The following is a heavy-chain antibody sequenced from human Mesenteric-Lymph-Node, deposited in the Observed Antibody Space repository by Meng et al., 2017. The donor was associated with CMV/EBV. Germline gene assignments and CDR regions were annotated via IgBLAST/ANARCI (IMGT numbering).Heavy chain of an antibody. CDR2: IKQDGSEK. CDR3: ARDYPMIVDDAFDI. D-gene: IGHD3-22*01. Sequence: GESLKISWAASGFTFSSYWMSWVRQAPGKGLEWVANIKQDGSEKYYVDSVKGRFTISRDNAKNSLYLQMNSLRAEDTAVYYCARDYPMIVDDAFDIWGQGTMVTVSS. V-gene: IGHV3-7*01. J-gene: IGHJ3*02. CDR1: GFTFSSYW.